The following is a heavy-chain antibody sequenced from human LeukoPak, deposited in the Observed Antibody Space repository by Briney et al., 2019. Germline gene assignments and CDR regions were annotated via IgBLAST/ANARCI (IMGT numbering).Heavy chain of an antibody. CDR1: GGTFSSYA. CDR3: AREASGSSRPFDY. CDR2: IIPIFGTA. Sequence: SSVKVSCKASGGTFSSYAISWVRQAPGQGLEWMGGIIPIFGTASYAQKFQGRVTITADESTSTAYMELSSLRSEDTAVYYCAREASGSSRPFDYWGQGTLVTVSS. J-gene: IGHJ4*02. V-gene: IGHV1-69*01. D-gene: IGHD6-13*01.